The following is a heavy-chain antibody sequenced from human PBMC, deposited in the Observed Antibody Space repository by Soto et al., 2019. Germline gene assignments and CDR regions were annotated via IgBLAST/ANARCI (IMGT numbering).Heavy chain of an antibody. D-gene: IGHD3-10*01. CDR1: GGSISSGGFS. CDR3: ARGEHSYGAGSHFDY. Sequence: TLSLTCTVSGGSISSGGFSWRWIREHPGKGLGGVVYNYYRGSTYDNPSLKSRVTIPVHPSKNQFSLKLSSATAAHAAVCYCARGEHSYGAGSHFDYSAPGSLVTVSS. V-gene: IGHV4-31*03. CDR2: NYYRGST. J-gene: IGHJ4*02.